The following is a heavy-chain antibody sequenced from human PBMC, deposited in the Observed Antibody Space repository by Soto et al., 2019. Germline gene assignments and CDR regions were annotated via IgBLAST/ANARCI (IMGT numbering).Heavy chain of an antibody. Sequence: SETLSLTCTVSGGSISSYYWSWIRQPPGKGLEWIGYIYYSGSTNYNPSLKSRVTISVDTSKDQFSLKLSSVTAADTAVYYCGRRWGGAVDYWGQGTLVTVSS. CDR3: GRRWGGAVDY. CDR1: GGSISSYY. J-gene: IGHJ4*02. D-gene: IGHD3-10*01. CDR2: IYYSGST. V-gene: IGHV4-59*08.